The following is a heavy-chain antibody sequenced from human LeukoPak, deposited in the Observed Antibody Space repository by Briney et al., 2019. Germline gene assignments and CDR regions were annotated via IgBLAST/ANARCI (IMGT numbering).Heavy chain of an antibody. CDR1: GYTFTDYF. D-gene: IGHD5-24*01. CDR2: INPNSGGT. V-gene: IGHV1-2*02. J-gene: IGHJ4*02. CDR3: ARGTNRWPDF. Sequence: ASVKVSCKTSGYTFTDYFMQWVRHAPGQGLEWMGWINPNSGGTSYAQKFQGRVTMTRDTSISTAYMELSRLRSDDTAVYYCARGTNRWPDFWGQGTLVSVSS.